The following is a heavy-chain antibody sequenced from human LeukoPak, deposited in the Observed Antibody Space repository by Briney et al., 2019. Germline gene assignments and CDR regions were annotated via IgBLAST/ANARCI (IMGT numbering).Heavy chain of an antibody. CDR1: GYTFTSYG. Sequence: GASVKVSCKASGYTFTSYGISWVRQAPGQGLEWMGWISAYNGNRNYAQKLQGRVTMTTDTSTSTAYMELRSLRSDDTAVYYCARDYRCSSTSCYGGHYYYYYYMDVWGKGTTVTVSS. J-gene: IGHJ6*03. CDR3: ARDYRCSSTSCYGGHYYYYYYMDV. V-gene: IGHV1-18*01. CDR2: ISAYNGNR. D-gene: IGHD2-2*01.